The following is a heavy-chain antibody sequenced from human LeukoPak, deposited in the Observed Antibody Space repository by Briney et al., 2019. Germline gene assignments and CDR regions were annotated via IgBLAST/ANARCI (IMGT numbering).Heavy chain of an antibody. CDR1: GFTFSSYG. V-gene: IGHV3-30*03. CDR3: AREIGYCSSTSCYQGNYYYGMDV. J-gene: IGHJ6*02. Sequence: PGKSLRLSCVASGFTFSSYGMHWVRQAPGKGLEWVAVISYDGNDKYFADSVKGRFTISRDNSKNTLYLQMNSLRAEDTAVYYCAREIGYCSSTSCYQGNYYYGMDVWGQGTTVTVSS. CDR2: ISYDGNDK. D-gene: IGHD2-2*01.